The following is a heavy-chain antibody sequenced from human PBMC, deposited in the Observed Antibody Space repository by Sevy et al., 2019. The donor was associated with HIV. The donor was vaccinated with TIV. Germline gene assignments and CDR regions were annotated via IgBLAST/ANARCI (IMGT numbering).Heavy chain of an antibody. D-gene: IGHD2-21*01. CDR1: GFIFNDYN. J-gene: IGHJ4*02. CDR3: AKESGSDWYFDY. CDR2: IFYDGNYK. V-gene: IGHV3-30*18. Sequence: GGSLRLSCAASGFIFNDYNMNWVRQAPGKGLEWVAGIFYDGNYKYYADSVKGRFSISRDNSENTLYVQMDSLRVEDTAVYYCAKESGSDWYFDYWGQGTLVTVS.